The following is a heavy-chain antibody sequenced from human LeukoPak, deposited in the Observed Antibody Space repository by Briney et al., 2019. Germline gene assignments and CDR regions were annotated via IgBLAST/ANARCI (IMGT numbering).Heavy chain of an antibody. CDR2: IYTSGST. D-gene: IGHD3-10*01. Sequence: SETLSLICTVSGGSISSYYWSWLRQSAGKGLEWIGRIYTSGSTNYNPSLKSRVTMSVDTSKNQFSLKLSSVTAADTAVYYCARGAYGSGSSSPTNWFDPWGQGTLVTVSS. V-gene: IGHV4-4*07. J-gene: IGHJ5*02. CDR3: ARGAYGSGSSSPTNWFDP. CDR1: GGSISSYY.